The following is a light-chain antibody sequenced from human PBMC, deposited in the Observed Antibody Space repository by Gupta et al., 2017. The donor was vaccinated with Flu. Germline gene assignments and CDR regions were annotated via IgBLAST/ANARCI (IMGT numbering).Light chain of an antibody. Sequence: PSYVSASVGDRLTITCRASQDIGAWLAWYQQRPGQAPKLLIYGSFNLQSGVPSRFSGGGSATEFTLTISGLQPEDFATYFCLQSDRFPFTFGPGTKVDVK. V-gene: IGKV1-12*01. CDR2: GSF. CDR3: LQSDRFPFT. CDR1: QDIGAW. J-gene: IGKJ3*01.